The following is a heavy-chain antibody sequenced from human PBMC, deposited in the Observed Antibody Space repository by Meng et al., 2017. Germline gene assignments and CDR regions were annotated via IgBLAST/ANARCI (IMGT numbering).Heavy chain of an antibody. J-gene: IGHJ4*02. Sequence: GESLKISCEASGFTFTNYAMGWVRQAPGKGLEWVSVMSGSDDTTHYADSVRGRFTISRDDSSSTLFLRMNSLGAEDAAVYYCAKLVAGWYMCYFDSWGQGTLVTVSS. V-gene: IGHV3-23*01. CDR3: AKLVAGWYMCYFDS. CDR1: GFTFTNYA. CDR2: MSGSDDTT. D-gene: IGHD6-19*01.